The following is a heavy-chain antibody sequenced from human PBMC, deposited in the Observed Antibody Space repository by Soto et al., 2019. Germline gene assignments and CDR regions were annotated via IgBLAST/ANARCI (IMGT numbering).Heavy chain of an antibody. D-gene: IGHD3-3*01. CDR2: ISGRGDIT. CDR1: GFSFSNSA. CDR3: ASVPQWVLRFHAWFFDY. V-gene: IGHV3-23*01. Sequence: EVQLLESGGGLVQPGGSLRLSCAASGFSFSNSAMTWVRQAPGKGLEWVSGISGRGDITYNTDSVKGRFAISRDTSKNVVYIQMRSPRAADTAVSYCASVPQWVLRFHAWFFDYWGQGTLFTVSS. J-gene: IGHJ4*02.